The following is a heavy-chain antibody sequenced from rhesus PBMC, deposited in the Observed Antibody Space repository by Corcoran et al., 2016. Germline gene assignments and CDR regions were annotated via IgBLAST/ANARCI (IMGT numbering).Heavy chain of an antibody. Sequence: QVQLQESGPGLVKPSETLSLTCVVSGGSFSSYWWSWIRQPPGKELEWIGEINGNSGSTNYDPSLKCRVTISKDASKNQFSLKLSSVTASDTAVYYCARYTDYGSSSLLGYWGQGVLVTVSS. CDR1: GGSFSSYW. D-gene: IGHD4-29*01. CDR3: ARYTDYGSSSLLGY. J-gene: IGHJ4*01. CDR2: INGNSGST. V-gene: IGHV4-80*01.